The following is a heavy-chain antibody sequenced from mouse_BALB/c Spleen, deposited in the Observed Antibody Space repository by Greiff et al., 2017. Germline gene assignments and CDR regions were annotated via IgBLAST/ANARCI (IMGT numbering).Heavy chain of an antibody. CDR2: IYPGSGST. CDR3: TRFAY. Sequence: LKQPGSELVRPGASVKLSCKASGYTFTSYWMHWVKQRPGQGLEWIGNIYPGSGSTNYDEKFKSKATLTVDTSSSTAYMQLSSLTSEDSAVYYCTRFAYWGQGTLVTVSA. V-gene: IGHV1S22*01. CDR1: GYTFTSYW. J-gene: IGHJ3*01.